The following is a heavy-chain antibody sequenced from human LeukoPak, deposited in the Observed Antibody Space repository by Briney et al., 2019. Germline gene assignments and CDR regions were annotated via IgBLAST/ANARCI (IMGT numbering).Heavy chain of an antibody. Sequence: ASLKVSCKASGYTFTSYGISWGRQAPGQGLEWMGWISAYNGNTNYAQKLQGRVTMTTDTSTSTAYMELRSLRSDDTAVYYCARVYDTAMVTKCDYWGQGTLVTVSS. J-gene: IGHJ4*02. CDR1: GYTFTSYG. V-gene: IGHV1-18*01. CDR3: ARVYDTAMVTKCDY. CDR2: ISAYNGNT. D-gene: IGHD5-18*01.